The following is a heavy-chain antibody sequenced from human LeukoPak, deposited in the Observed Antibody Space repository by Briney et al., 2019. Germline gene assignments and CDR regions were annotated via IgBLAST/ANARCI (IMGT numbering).Heavy chain of an antibody. Sequence: PGGSLRLSCAASGFTFSNYAAHWVRQAPGKGLEWVAVISYDGSNKYYADSVKGRFTISRDNSKNTLYLQMNSLRAEDTAVYYCAKGYSSSWLFDYWGQGTLVTVSS. J-gene: IGHJ4*02. CDR3: AKGYSSSWLFDY. V-gene: IGHV3-30*04. CDR1: GFTFSNYA. D-gene: IGHD6-13*01. CDR2: ISYDGSNK.